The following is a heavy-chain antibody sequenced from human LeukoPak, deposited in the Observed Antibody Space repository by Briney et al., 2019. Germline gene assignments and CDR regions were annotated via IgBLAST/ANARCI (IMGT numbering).Heavy chain of an antibody. CDR3: ARDGRSGPNWFDP. J-gene: IGHJ5*02. CDR2: ISISSSYT. D-gene: IGHD7-27*01. CDR1: GFTSRDYY. Sequence: GGSLRLSCAASGFTSRDYYMSWIRQAPGKGLEWVSYISISSSYTNYADSVKGRFTISRDNAKNSLYLQMNSLRAEDTAVYYCARDGRSGPNWFDPWGQGTLVTVSS. V-gene: IGHV3-11*06.